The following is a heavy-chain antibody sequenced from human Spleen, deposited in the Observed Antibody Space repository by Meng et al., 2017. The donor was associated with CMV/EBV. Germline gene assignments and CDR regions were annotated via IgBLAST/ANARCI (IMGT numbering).Heavy chain of an antibody. D-gene: IGHD2-2*02. J-gene: IGHJ6*02. CDR3: ARDAVVAPAALRTFYYYAMDV. V-gene: IGHV3-7*01. Sequence: GESLKISCAASGFSFSTYWMSWVRQAPGKGLEWVANIKEDGSERYYVDSAEGRLTISRDNAKSSLYLQMNSLRADDTAVYYCARDAVVAPAALRTFYYYAMDVWGQGSTVTVS. CDR1: GFSFSTYW. CDR2: IKEDGSER.